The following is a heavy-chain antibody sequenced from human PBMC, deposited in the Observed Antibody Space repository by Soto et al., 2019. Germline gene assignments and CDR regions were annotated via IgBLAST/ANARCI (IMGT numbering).Heavy chain of an antibody. CDR1: GGTFSNFA. Sequence: QVQLVQSGPEVKKPGSSVKVSCEASGGTFSNFAVNWVRQAPGQGLEWVGGIIPLFNVAKYAQKVEGRVTIVADDDTSIAYTDYNTVTSVDAAVNYWEASGRDVLGCDYKDSAGLEIWGQGTMVTVSS. V-gene: IGHV1-69*01. CDR3: EASGRDVLGCDYKDSAGLEI. J-gene: IGHJ3*02. CDR2: IIPLFNVA. D-gene: IGHD4-17*01.